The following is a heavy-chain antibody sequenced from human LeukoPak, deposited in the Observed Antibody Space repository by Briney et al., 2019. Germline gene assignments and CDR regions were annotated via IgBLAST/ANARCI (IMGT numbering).Heavy chain of an antibody. D-gene: IGHD1-26*01. J-gene: IGHJ4*02. CDR2: ISGSSSYI. CDR3: ARDLLGWELHYFDY. V-gene: IGHV3-21*01. CDR1: GFTFSTYD. Sequence: GGSLRLSCAASGFTFSTYDMNWVRQAPGKGLEWVSSISGSSSYIYYADSVKGRFSISRDNAKNSLYLQMNSLRAEDTAVHYCARDLLGWELHYFDYWGQGTLVTVSS.